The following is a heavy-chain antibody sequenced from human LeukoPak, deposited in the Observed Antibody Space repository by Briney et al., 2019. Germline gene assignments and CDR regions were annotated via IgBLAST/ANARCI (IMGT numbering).Heavy chain of an antibody. CDR1: GFTFSSYW. D-gene: IGHD3-22*01. Sequence: PGGSLRLSCAASGFTFSSYWMSWVRQAPGKGLEWVANIKQDGSEKYYVDSVKGRSTISRDNAKNSLYLQMNSLRAEDTAVYYCARSGGGYFPHYFDYWGQGTLVTVSS. CDR2: IKQDGSEK. J-gene: IGHJ4*02. V-gene: IGHV3-7*01. CDR3: ARSGGGYFPHYFDY.